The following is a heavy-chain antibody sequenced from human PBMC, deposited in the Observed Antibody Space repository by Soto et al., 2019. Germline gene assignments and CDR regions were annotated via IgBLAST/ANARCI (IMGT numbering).Heavy chain of an antibody. Sequence: GGSQRLSCAASGFTFRSYGRHWVRQAPGKGLEWVAVIWYGGSNKYYADSVKGRFTISRDNSKNTLYLQMNSLRAEDTAVYYCAREGGIAVAGTAFDIWGQGTMVTVSS. CDR1: GFTFRSYG. V-gene: IGHV3-33*01. CDR3: AREGGIAVAGTAFDI. J-gene: IGHJ3*02. D-gene: IGHD6-19*01. CDR2: IWYGGSNK.